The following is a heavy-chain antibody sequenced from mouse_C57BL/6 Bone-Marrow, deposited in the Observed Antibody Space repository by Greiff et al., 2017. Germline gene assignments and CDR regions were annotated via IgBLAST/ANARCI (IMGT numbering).Heavy chain of an antibody. CDR2: IDPSDSYT. D-gene: IGHD3-1*01. CDR1: GYTFTSYW. Sequence: VQLQQPGAELVKPGASVKLSCKASGYTFTSYWMQWVKQRPGQGLEWIGEIDPSDSYTNYNQKFKGKATLTVDTSSSTAYMQLSSLTSEDSAVYYCAKRRAYFDYWGQGTTLTVSS. CDR3: AKRRAYFDY. J-gene: IGHJ2*01. V-gene: IGHV1-50*01.